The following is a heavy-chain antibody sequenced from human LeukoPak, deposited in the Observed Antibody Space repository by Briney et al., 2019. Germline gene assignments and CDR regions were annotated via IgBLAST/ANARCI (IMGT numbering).Heavy chain of an antibody. J-gene: IGHJ4*02. CDR3: AKAAVYSRNWTPFDD. V-gene: IGHV3-30*18. CDR1: GFTFSVYG. D-gene: IGHD6-13*01. Sequence: HPGRSLRLSCAASGFTFSVYGMHWVRQAPGKGLGWVALLSGEGTYIDYTDSVKGRFTISRDTSKNTLFLQMNSLRADDTAIYYCAKAAVYSRNWTPFDDWGQGTLVTVSS. CDR2: LSGEGTYI.